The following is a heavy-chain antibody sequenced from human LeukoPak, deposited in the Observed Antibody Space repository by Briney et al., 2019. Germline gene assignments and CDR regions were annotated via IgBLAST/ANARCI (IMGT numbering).Heavy chain of an antibody. CDR2: IIPIFGTA. D-gene: IGHD3-22*01. Sequence: SVTVSCKASGGTFSSYAISWVRQAPGQGLEWMGGIIPIFGTANYAQKFQGRVTITADESTSTAYMELSSLRSEDTAVYYCARAGYYYDSSGPRDAKYYFDYWGQGTLVTVSS. J-gene: IGHJ4*02. CDR1: GGTFSSYA. CDR3: ARAGYYYDSSGPRDAKYYFDY. V-gene: IGHV1-69*13.